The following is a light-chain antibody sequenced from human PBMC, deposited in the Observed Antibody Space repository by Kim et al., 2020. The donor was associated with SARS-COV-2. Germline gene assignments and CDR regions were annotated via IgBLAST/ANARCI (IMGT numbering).Light chain of an antibody. CDR1: QSISNY. CDR2: AAS. CDR3: QQTYTSLLT. J-gene: IGKJ4*01. Sequence: SASVGDRVTITCRASQSISNYLTWYQQKPGKAPQLLIYAASTLQSGVPARFSGRGSGTDFTLTINTLQPEDFATYYCQQTYTSLLTFGGGTKLEI. V-gene: IGKV1-39*01.